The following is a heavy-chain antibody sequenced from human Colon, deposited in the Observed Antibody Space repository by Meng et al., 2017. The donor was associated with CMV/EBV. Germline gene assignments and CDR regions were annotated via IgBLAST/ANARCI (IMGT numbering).Heavy chain of an antibody. CDR2: ISGSGSYI. CDR3: ATDGGAAGGYYHHAY. V-gene: IGHV3-21*06. Sequence: GGSLRLSCAASGFTFSNYGMSWVRQAPGKGLEWVASISGSGSYIFFVDSMKDRFTISRDNAKNSVYLQMNTLRAEDTAVYYCATDGGAAGGYYHHAYWGQGTLVTVSS. D-gene: IGHD1-26*01. CDR1: GFTFSNYG. J-gene: IGHJ4*02.